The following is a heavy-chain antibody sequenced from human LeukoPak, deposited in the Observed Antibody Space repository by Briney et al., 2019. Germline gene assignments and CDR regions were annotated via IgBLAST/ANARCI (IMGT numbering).Heavy chain of an antibody. Sequence: PSETLSLTCAVYGGSFGGYYWSWIRQPPGKGLEWIGEINDSGSSNYIPSLKSRVTISLDTSQNQFSLKLTSVTPADTAVYYCARTAKYYYGSETYYFFDYWGQGTLVTVSS. D-gene: IGHD3-10*01. CDR3: ARTAKYYYGSETYYFFDY. CDR1: GGSFGGYY. V-gene: IGHV4-34*01. CDR2: INDSGSS. J-gene: IGHJ4*02.